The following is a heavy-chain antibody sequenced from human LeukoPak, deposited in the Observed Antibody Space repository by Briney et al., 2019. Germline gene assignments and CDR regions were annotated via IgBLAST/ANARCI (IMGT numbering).Heavy chain of an antibody. J-gene: IGHJ4*02. CDR1: GYTFTDYY. CDR3: ARANALYCSSTSCPFDC. V-gene: IGHV1-2*02. Sequence: ASVKVSCKASGYTFTDYYIHWVRQAPGQGLEWMAWINPNSGGTYYAQNFHDRITLTRDTSISTAYMELSRLRSDDTAIYYCARANALYCSSTSCPFDCWGQGTLVTVSS. D-gene: IGHD2-2*01. CDR2: INPNSGGT.